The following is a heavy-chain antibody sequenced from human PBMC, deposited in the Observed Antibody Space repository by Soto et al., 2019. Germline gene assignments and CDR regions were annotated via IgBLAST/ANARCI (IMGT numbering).Heavy chain of an antibody. D-gene: IGHD3-10*01. CDR2: INPKFGDT. J-gene: IGHJ6*02. CDR1: GYTFTAYY. Sequence: QVQLVQSGAEVKEPGDSVRVSCEASGYTFTAYYIHWVRQAPGQGLEWMGWINPKFGDTTYAQDFQGRVSMTRDMSISTVYLELSRLTSDDTAIYYCARNMVYYYGPGSGNGHGFWGQGTTVTV. CDR3: ARNMVYYYGPGSGNGHGF. V-gene: IGHV1-2*02.